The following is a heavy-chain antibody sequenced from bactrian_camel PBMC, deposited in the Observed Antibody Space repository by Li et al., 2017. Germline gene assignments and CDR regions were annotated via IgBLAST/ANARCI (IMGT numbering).Heavy chain of an antibody. CDR2: INLGSGST. CDR1: GYVDSSVC. Sequence: VQLVESGGGSVQAGGSLTLSCVASGYVDSSVCMGWFRQAPGKEREGVATINLGSGSTSYADSVKGRFTISQDEAKNTVNLQMTSLKPEDTAMYYCAAGSGVILPPDSKEYGLWGQGTQVTVS. D-gene: IGHD2*01. J-gene: IGHJ4*01. CDR3: AAGSGVILPPDSKEYGL. V-gene: IGHV3S40*01.